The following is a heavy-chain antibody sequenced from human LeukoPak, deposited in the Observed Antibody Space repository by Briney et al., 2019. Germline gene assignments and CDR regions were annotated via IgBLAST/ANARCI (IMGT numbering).Heavy chain of an antibody. CDR3: ARSDLEHYYDSSGYYDY. CDR1: GVSISSSSYY. D-gene: IGHD3-22*01. V-gene: IGHV4-39*01. Sequence: PSETLSLTCTVSGVSISSSSYYWGWIRQPPGKGLEWIGSIYYSGSTYYNPSLKSRVTISVDTSKNQFSLKLSSVTAADTAVYYCARSDLEHYYDSSGYYDYWGQGTLVTVSS. CDR2: IYYSGST. J-gene: IGHJ4*02.